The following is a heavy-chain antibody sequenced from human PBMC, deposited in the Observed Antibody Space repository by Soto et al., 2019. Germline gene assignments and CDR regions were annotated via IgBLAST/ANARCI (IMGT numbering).Heavy chain of an antibody. D-gene: IGHD6-19*01. CDR3: AGQKGGGWYYYDS. V-gene: IGHV4-61*01. CDR1: GDSVTRTSFY. J-gene: IGHJ4*02. CDR2: ISDKGRT. Sequence: QVHLHESGPGLVKSSGTLSLSCTVFGDSVTRTSFYWTWVQQSPSGGLEWIGEISDKGRTSYSPFMSCRVTISIETSREEFVLSLTSATVDDAAVYYCAGQKGGGWYYYDSWGRGSLVTVSS.